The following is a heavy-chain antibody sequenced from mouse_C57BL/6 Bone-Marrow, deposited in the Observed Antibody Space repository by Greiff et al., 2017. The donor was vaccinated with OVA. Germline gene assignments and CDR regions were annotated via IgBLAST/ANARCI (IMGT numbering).Heavy chain of an antibody. D-gene: IGHD1-1*01. CDR1: GYTFTDYY. CDR3: ARRRDYYGSSYDFDY. V-gene: IGHV1-26*01. CDR2: INPNNGGT. J-gene: IGHJ2*01. Sequence: VQLQQSGPELVKPGASVKISCKASGYTFTDYYMNWVKQSHGKSLEWIGDINPNNGGTSYNQKFKGKATLTVDKSSSTAYMELRSLTSEDSAVYYCARRRDYYGSSYDFDYWGQGTTLTVSS.